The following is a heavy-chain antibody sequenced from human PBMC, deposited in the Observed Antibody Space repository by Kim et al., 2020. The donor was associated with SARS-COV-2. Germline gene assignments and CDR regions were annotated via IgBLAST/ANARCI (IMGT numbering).Heavy chain of an antibody. Sequence: EKYYVDSVQSRFTISRDNDKNSLYLQMNSLRAEDTDVYYCALGDFDWHYWGQGTLVTVSS. CDR3: ALGDFDWHY. J-gene: IGHJ4*02. CDR2: EK. D-gene: IGHD3-9*01. V-gene: IGHV3-7*01.